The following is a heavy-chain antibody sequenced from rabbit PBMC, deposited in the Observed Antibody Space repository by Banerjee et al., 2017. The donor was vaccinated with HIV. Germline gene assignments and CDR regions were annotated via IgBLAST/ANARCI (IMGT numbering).Heavy chain of an antibody. J-gene: IGHJ4*01. V-gene: IGHV1S45*01. CDR2: INTVSGNA. CDR1: GFSFSSRDV. Sequence: QEQLEESGGDLVKPEGSLTLTCTASGFSFSSRDVMCWVRQAPGKGLEWIACINTVSGNAVYATWAKGRFTISKASWTTVILQMTSLTAADTARYFCARDLTGAIGWNFNLWGPGTLVTVS. CDR3: ARDLTGAIGWNFNL. D-gene: IGHD7-1*01.